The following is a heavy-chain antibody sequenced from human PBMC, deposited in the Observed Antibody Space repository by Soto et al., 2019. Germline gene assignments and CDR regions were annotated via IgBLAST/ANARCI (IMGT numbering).Heavy chain of an antibody. V-gene: IGHV1-69*02. J-gene: IGHJ5*02. CDR2: IIPMLDIA. CDR1: GGTFSTYT. Sequence: QVQLVQSGAEVRKPGSSVKVSCKASGGTFSTYTISWVRQAPGQGLEWMGRIIPMLDIANYAQKFQGRVTITADKSTNTAYMELTSLASEDTAVYYCASGGSWGIVVVPDTKGWFAPWGQGTLVTVSS. CDR3: ASGGSWGIVVVPDTKGWFAP. D-gene: IGHD2-2*01.